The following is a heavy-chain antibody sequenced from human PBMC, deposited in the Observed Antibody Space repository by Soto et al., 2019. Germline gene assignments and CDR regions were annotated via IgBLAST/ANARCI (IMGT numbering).Heavy chain of an antibody. J-gene: IGHJ6*02. Sequence: QVQLQESGPGLVKPSGTLSLTCAVSGGSISSSNWWSWVRQPPGKGLEWIGEIYHSGSTNYNPSPNXRSXISVDKTKNHFSLKLSSVTAEDPAVYCCARVVGGYYSGMDVWGQGTTVTVSS. CDR3: ARVVGGYYSGMDV. CDR2: IYHSGST. V-gene: IGHV4-4*01. D-gene: IGHD2-2*01. CDR1: GGSISSSNW.